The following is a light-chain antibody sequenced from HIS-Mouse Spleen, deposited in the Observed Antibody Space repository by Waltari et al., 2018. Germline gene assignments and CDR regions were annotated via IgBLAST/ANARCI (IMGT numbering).Light chain of an antibody. V-gene: IGLV1-47*01. J-gene: IGLJ1*01. Sequence: QSVLTQPPSASGTPGQRVTISCSGSSANIGSKYVDWYQQLPGTAPKLLIYRNNQRPSGVPDRFSGSKSGTSASLAISGLRSEDEADYYCAAWDDSLSGYVFGTGTKVTVL. CDR2: RNN. CDR3: AAWDDSLSGYV. CDR1: SANIGSKY.